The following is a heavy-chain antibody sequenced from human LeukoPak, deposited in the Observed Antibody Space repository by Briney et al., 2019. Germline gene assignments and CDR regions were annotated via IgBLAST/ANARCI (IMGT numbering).Heavy chain of an antibody. Sequence: ASVKVSCKASGYTFTSYYMHWVRQAPGQGLGWMGIINPSGGSTSYAQKFQGRVTMTRDMSTSTVYMELSSLRSEDTAVYYCARGPYDFWSGYFSYFDYWGQGTLVTVSS. V-gene: IGHV1-46*01. CDR3: ARGPYDFWSGYFSYFDY. CDR2: INPSGGST. CDR1: GYTFTSYY. D-gene: IGHD3-3*01. J-gene: IGHJ4*02.